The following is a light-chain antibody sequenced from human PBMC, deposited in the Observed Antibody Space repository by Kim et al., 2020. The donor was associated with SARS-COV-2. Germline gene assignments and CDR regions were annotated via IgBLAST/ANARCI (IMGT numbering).Light chain of an antibody. CDR1: QDIRND. J-gene: IGKJ5*01. Sequence: ASVGDRVTITCRASQDIRNDLGWYQQNPGRAPKRLIYGASSLQSGVPSRFSGSGSGTEFTLTISSVQPEDFATYFFLQHNTYPITFGQGKRLEIK. CDR2: GAS. CDR3: LQHNTYPIT. V-gene: IGKV1-17*01.